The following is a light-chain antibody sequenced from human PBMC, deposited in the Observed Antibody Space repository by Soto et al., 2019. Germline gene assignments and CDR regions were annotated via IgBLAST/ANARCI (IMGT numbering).Light chain of an antibody. Sequence: ENVLTHSPGTLSLSPGERATLSCRASQSVGTYLAWYQQKPGQAPRLLIYGASSRATGIPDRFSGSGSGTDFTLTISRLEPEDFAVYYCQQYGSSGTFGQGTKVDIK. J-gene: IGKJ1*01. CDR1: QSVGTY. V-gene: IGKV3-20*01. CDR2: GAS. CDR3: QQYGSSGT.